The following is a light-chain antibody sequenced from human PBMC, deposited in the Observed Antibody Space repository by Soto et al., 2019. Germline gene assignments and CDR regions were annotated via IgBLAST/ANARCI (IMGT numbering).Light chain of an antibody. Sequence: QAVVTQEPSLTVSPGVTVTLTCGSTTGAVTSGHYPYWFQQKPGQAPRTLIYDTSNKHSWTPARFSGSLLGGKAALTLSGAQPEDEAEYYCLLSCGAGRPGVFGGGTKLTVL. CDR2: DTS. CDR3: LLSCGAGRPGV. CDR1: TGAVTSGHY. V-gene: IGLV7-46*01. J-gene: IGLJ2*01.